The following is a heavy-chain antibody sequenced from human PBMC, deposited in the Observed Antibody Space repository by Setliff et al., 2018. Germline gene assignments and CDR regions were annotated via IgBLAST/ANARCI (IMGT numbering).Heavy chain of an antibody. CDR2: ISRSSTYI. J-gene: IGHJ3*02. V-gene: IGHV3-21*01. Sequence: PGGSLRLSCAASGFTFSTHSMNWVRQAPGKGLEWVSSISRSSTYIYYADSMKGRFTISRDNAKNSLYLQMHSLRAEDTAVYYCASAGHSGSWFPFDAFHIWGQGTMVTVSS. CDR1: GFTFSTHS. D-gene: IGHD6-13*01. CDR3: ASAGHSGSWFPFDAFHI.